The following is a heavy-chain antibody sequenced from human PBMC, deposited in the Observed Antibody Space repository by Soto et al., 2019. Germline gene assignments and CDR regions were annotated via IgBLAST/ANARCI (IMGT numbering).Heavy chain of an antibody. V-gene: IGHV3-30-3*01. Sequence: GGSLRLSCAASGFTFSSYAMHWVRQAPGKGLEWVAVISYDGSNKYYADSVKGRFTISRDNSKNTLYLQMNSLRAEDTAVYYCARDSDYGETYFDYWGQGTLVTVSS. J-gene: IGHJ4*02. CDR3: ARDSDYGETYFDY. D-gene: IGHD4-17*01. CDR2: ISYDGSNK. CDR1: GFTFSSYA.